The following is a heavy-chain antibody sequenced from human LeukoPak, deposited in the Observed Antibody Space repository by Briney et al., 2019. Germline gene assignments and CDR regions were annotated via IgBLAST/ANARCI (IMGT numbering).Heavy chain of an antibody. CDR2: IHYSGST. Sequence: SETLSLTCTVSGGSISSYYWSWIRESPGKGLEWIGYIHYSGSTYYNPSLKSRITISVDTSKNQFSLKLRSVSAADTAVYYCARHSRSGYGDYESAFDIWGQGTMVTVSS. J-gene: IGHJ3*02. D-gene: IGHD5-12*01. CDR3: ARHSRSGYGDYESAFDI. CDR1: GGSISSYY. V-gene: IGHV4-59*08.